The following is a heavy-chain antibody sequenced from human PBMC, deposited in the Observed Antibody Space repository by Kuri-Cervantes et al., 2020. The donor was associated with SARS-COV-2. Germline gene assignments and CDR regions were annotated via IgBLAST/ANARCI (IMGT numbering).Heavy chain of an antibody. D-gene: IGHD2-2*01. V-gene: IGHV1-2*02. Sequence: ASVKVSCKASGYTFTDFSIYWVRHVPGQRLEWVGWINPNSGGTNFAQNFQDRVPLTRDTSINTAFMELSTLRSDDTAIYYCARSVPTSTSSSWHSWGPGTLVTVSS. CDR3: ARSVPTSTSSSWHS. CDR2: INPNSGGT. J-gene: IGHJ4*02. CDR1: GYTFTDFS.